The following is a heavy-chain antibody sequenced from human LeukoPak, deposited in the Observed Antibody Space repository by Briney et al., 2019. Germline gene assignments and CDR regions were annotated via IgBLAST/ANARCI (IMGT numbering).Heavy chain of an antibody. CDR3: ARGYYYYMDV. V-gene: IGHV3-48*03. CDR1: GFTFSSYE. CDR2: ISSSGSTI. Sequence: GGSLRLSCAASGFTFSSYEMNWVRQAPGKGLEWVSCISSSGSTIYYADSVEGRFTISRDNAKNSLYLQMNSLRAEDTAVYYCARGYYYYMDVWGKGTTVTVSS. J-gene: IGHJ6*03.